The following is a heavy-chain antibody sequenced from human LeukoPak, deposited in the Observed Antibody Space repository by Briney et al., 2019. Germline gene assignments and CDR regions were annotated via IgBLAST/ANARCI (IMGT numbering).Heavy chain of an antibody. CDR3: ARGYCSSTSCYAGDY. Sequence: PGGSLRLSCTASGFTVISNYMSWVRQAPGKGLEWVSVIYSSGNTYYADSVKGRFTISRDNSKNTLYLQMNSLRAEDTAVYYCARGYCSSTSCYAGDYWGQGTLVTVSS. D-gene: IGHD2-2*01. J-gene: IGHJ4*02. CDR2: IYSSGNT. CDR1: GFTVISNY. V-gene: IGHV3-53*01.